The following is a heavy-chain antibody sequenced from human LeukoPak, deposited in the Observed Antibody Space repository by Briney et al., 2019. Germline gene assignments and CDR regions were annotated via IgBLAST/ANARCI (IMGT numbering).Heavy chain of an antibody. J-gene: IGHJ4*02. Sequence: EGSLRLSCAASGFTFSSYAMHWVRQAPGKGLEYVSAISSNGGRTYYANSVKGRFTISRDNSKNTLYLQMNSLRAEDTAVYYCAKDAGIVVVITPFDYWGQGTLVTVSS. CDR1: GFTFSSYA. D-gene: IGHD3-22*01. CDR3: AKDAGIVVVITPFDY. CDR2: ISSNGGRT. V-gene: IGHV3-64*01.